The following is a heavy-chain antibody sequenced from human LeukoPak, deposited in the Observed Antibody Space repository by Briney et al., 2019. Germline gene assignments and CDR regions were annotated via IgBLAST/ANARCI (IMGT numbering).Heavy chain of an antibody. CDR2: IFYVGST. J-gene: IGHJ3*02. CDR1: GDSIGSYY. V-gene: IGHV4-59*01. Sequence: SETLSLACTVSGDSIGSYYWSWIRQPPGKGLEWIGYIFYVGSTNYNPSLKSRVTISVDTSKNQFSLKLNSVTAADTAVYYCARDYYDSRGEAFDIWGQGTMVTVSS. CDR3: ARDYYDSRGEAFDI. D-gene: IGHD3-22*01.